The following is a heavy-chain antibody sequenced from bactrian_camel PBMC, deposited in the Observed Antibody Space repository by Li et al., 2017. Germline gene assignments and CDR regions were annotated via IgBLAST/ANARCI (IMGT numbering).Heavy chain of an antibody. CDR1: GFTFSRYD. CDR2: ITDNGRYT. D-gene: IGHD6*01. J-gene: IGHJ4*01. V-gene: IGHV3S40*01. Sequence: VQLVESGGGLVQPGDSLRLSCAASGFTFSRYDMSWVRQAPGKGLEWVSAITDNGRYTYFAESVKGRFTISRDNAKNTLYLQLNSLKIEDTAMYYCAQGSITNMGQGTQVTVS.